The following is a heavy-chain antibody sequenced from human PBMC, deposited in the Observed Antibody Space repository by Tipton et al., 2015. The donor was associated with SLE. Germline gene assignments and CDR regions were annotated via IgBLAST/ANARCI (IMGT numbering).Heavy chain of an antibody. CDR1: GFTFSNYA. CDR3: ARELLPLYGMDV. J-gene: IGHJ6*02. CDR2: ISYDGTNK. V-gene: IGHV3-30*04. Sequence: SLRLSCAASGFTFSNYASHWVRQAPGKGLEWVAVISYDGTNKYYADSVKGRFTISRDNSKNTLYLQMNSLRAEDTAVYYCARELLPLYGMDVWGQGTTVTVSS.